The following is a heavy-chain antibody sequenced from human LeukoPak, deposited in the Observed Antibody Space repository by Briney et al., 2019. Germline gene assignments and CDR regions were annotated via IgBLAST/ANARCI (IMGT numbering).Heavy chain of an antibody. D-gene: IGHD3-3*01. Sequence: ASVKVSCKASGYTFTGYYMHWVRQAPGQGLEWMGWINPNSGGTNYAQKFQGRVTMTRDTSISTAYMELSRLRSDDTAVYYCARYIEYYDFWNGSDAWFDPWGQGTLVTVSS. CDR3: ARYIEYYDFWNGSDAWFDP. V-gene: IGHV1-2*02. CDR1: GYTFTGYY. J-gene: IGHJ5*02. CDR2: INPNSGGT.